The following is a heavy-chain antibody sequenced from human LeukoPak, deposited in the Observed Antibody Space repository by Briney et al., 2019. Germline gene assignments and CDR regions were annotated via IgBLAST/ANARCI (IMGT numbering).Heavy chain of an antibody. Sequence: SETLSLTCTVSGGSISSYYWSWIRQPPGRGLEWIGYIYYSGSTNYNPSLKSRVTISVDTSKNQFSLKLSSVTAADTAVYYCARASSSWYFDYWGQGTLVTVSS. CDR2: IYYSGST. CDR3: ARASSSWYFDY. D-gene: IGHD6-13*01. CDR1: GGSISSYY. V-gene: IGHV4-59*01. J-gene: IGHJ4*02.